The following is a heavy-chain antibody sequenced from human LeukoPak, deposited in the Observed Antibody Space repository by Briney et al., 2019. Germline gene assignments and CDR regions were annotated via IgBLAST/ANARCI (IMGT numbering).Heavy chain of an antibody. CDR3: AKGLSRHLLSDFDF. CDR1: GFTFSSYA. J-gene: IGHJ4*02. V-gene: IGHV3-23*01. Sequence: GGSLRLSCAASGFTFSSYAVNWVRQAPGKGLEWVSGFGGSGDRNYADSGKGRFTISRDDSMNTLYLQMHSLRAEDAAVYYCAKGLSRHLLSDFDFWGQGTLVTVSS. CDR2: FGGSGDR.